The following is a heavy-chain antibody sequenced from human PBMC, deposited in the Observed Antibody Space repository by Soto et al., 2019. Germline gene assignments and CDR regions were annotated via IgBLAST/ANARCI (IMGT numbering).Heavy chain of an antibody. Sequence: SETLSLTCAVYGGSFSGYYWSWIRQPPGKGLEWIGEINHSGSTNYNPSLKSRVTISLDTSKNQFSLKLSSVTAADTAVYYCAVNEAAPGVALSNWFGPCGQVTLVTVS. CDR2: INHSGST. CDR1: GGSFSGYY. V-gene: IGHV4-34*01. CDR3: AVNEAAPGVALSNWFGP. D-gene: IGHD3-10*01. J-gene: IGHJ5*02.